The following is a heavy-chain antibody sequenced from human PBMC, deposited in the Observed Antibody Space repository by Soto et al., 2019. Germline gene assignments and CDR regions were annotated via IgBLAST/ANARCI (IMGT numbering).Heavy chain of an antibody. CDR2: ISSSSSTI. CDR3: ARAQGAIFGVVIPNYYYYGMDV. CDR1: GFTFSSYS. V-gene: IGHV3-48*02. Sequence: EVQLVESGGGLVQPGGSLRLSCAASGFTFSSYSMNWVRQAPGKGLEWVSYISSSSSTIYYADSVKGRFTISRDKAKNSLYLQMNSLRDEDTAVYYCARAQGAIFGVVIPNYYYYGMDVWGQGTTVTVSS. J-gene: IGHJ6*02. D-gene: IGHD3-3*01.